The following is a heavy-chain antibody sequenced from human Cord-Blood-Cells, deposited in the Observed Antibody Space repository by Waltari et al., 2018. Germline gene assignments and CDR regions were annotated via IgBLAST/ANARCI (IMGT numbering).Heavy chain of an antibody. CDR3: ARGRLHGDSGYDYFGY. Sequence: QVQLQESGPGLVKPSETLSLTCAVSGYSISSGYYWGWIRQPPGKGLEWIGSIYHSGSTYYNPSLKSRVTISVDTSKNQFSLKLSSVTAADTAVYYCARGRLHGDSGYDYFGYWGQGTLVTVSS. J-gene: IGHJ4*02. D-gene: IGHD5-12*01. CDR1: GYSISSGYY. CDR2: IYHSGST. V-gene: IGHV4-38-2*01.